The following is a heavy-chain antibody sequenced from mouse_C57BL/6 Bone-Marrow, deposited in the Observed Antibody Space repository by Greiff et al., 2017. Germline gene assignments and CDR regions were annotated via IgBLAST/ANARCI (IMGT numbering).Heavy chain of an antibody. CDR2: ISNGGGST. D-gene: IGHD1-1*01. CDR1: GFTFSDYY. CDR3: ARGVGDEAWFAY. Sequence: EVMLVESGGGLVQPGGSLKLSCAASGFTFSDYYMYWVRQTPGKRLEWVAYISNGGGSTYYPDTVKGRFTISRDNAKNTLYLQMSRLKSEDTAMYYCARGVGDEAWFAYWGQGTLVTVSA. J-gene: IGHJ3*01. V-gene: IGHV5-12*01.